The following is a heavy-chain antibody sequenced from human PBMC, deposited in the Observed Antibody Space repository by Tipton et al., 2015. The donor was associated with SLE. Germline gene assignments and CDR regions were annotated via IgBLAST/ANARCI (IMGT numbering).Heavy chain of an antibody. J-gene: IGHJ5*02. CDR2: IKSKTDGGTT. Sequence: SLRLSCAASGFTFSNAWMSWVRQAPGKGLEWVGRIKSKTDGGTTDYAAPVKGRFTISRDDSKNTLYLQMNSLKTGDTAVYYCTIEGTSLTGRGFDPWGQGTLVTVSS. CDR1: GFTFSNAW. V-gene: IGHV3-15*01. CDR3: TIEGTSLTGRGFDP. D-gene: IGHD3-9*01.